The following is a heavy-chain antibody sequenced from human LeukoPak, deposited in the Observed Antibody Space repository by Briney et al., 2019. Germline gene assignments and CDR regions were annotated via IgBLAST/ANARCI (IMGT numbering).Heavy chain of an antibody. CDR1: GFTVSSNY. Sequence: GGSLRLSCAASGFTVSSNYMSWVRQAPGKGLEWVSVIYSGGSTYYADSVKGRFTISRDNSKNTLYLQMSSLRAEDTAVYNCASEASGPYYFDYWGQGTLVTVSS. J-gene: IGHJ4*02. CDR2: IYSGGST. CDR3: ASEASGPYYFDY. D-gene: IGHD2-15*01. V-gene: IGHV3-66*01.